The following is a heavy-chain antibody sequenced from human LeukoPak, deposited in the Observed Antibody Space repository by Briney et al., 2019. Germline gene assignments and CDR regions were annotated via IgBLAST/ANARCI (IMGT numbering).Heavy chain of an antibody. V-gene: IGHV4-39*01. J-gene: IGHJ4*02. CDR3: ARHRDDYGGPLGY. CDR2: IYYSGST. CDR1: GGSISSSSYY. Sequence: SETLSLTRTVSGGSISSSSYYWGWIRQPPGKGLEWIGSIYYSGSTYYNPSLKSRVTISVDTSKNQFSLKLSSVAAADTAVYYCARHRDDYGGPLGYWGQGTLVTVSS. D-gene: IGHD4-23*01.